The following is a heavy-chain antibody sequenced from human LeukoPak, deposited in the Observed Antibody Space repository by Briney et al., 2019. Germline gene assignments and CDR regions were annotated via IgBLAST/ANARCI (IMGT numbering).Heavy chain of an antibody. V-gene: IGHV4-61*01. J-gene: IGHJ4*02. CDR2: IYYSGST. CDR1: GDSVSSGSYY. Sequence: SETLSLTCTVSGDSVSSGSYYWNWIRQPPGKGLEWIGYIYYSGSTNYNPSLKSRVTISVDTSKNQFSLKLSSVTAADTAVYYCAREGSSGYYAFYYWGQGTLVTVSS. D-gene: IGHD3-22*01. CDR3: AREGSSGYYAFYY.